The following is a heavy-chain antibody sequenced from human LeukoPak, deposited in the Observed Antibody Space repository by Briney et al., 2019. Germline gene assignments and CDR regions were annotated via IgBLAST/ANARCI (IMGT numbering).Heavy chain of an antibody. D-gene: IGHD3-22*01. Sequence: GASVKVSCKASGYTFSSCAINWVRQAPGQGLEYMGWIDTKTGNPTYAQGFTGRFVFSLDTSVSTAYLQISSLKAEDTAVYYCAIPPSDSSGYFSYWGQGALVTVSS. J-gene: IGHJ4*02. CDR2: IDTKTGNP. CDR1: GYTFSSCA. CDR3: AIPPSDSSGYFSY. V-gene: IGHV7-4-1*02.